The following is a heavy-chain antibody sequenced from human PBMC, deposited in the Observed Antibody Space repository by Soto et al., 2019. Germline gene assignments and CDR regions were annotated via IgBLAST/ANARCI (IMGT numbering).Heavy chain of an antibody. J-gene: IGHJ4*02. D-gene: IGHD3-16*02. CDR2: IKTDGTIT. V-gene: IGHV3-74*01. CDR3: AKSRVFIGAIVTLLDS. CDR1: GFTLSSRW. Sequence: PGGSLRLSCVVSGFTLSSRWMHWVRQTPGKGLVWVSRIKTDGTITNYADSVKGRFTISRDNAKNTLYLHMDSLRPEDTALYFCAKSRVFIGAIVTLLDSWGQGTQVTVSS.